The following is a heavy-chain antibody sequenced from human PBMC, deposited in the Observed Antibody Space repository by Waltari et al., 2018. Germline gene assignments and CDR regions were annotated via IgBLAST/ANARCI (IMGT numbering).Heavy chain of an antibody. V-gene: IGHV4-59*01. D-gene: IGHD3-10*01. Sequence: QVQLQESGPGLVKPSETLSLTCTVSGGSISSYYWSWIRQPPGKGLECVGYIYYSGSTNYNPSLKSRVTISVDTSKNQFSLKLSSVTAADTAVYYCARDREYYGSGSSNFDYYYYGMDVWGQGTTVTVSS. CDR1: GGSISSYY. CDR2: IYYSGST. J-gene: IGHJ6*02. CDR3: ARDREYYGSGSSNFDYYYYGMDV.